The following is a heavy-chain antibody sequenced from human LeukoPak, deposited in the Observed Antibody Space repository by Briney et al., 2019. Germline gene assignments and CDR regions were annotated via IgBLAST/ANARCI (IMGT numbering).Heavy chain of an antibody. V-gene: IGHV5-10-1*01. CDR2: IDPSDSYT. Sequence: TAGESLKISCKGSGYSFTINWITWVRQMPGKGLEWMGTIDPSDSYTNYSPSFQGHVTISADKSINTAYLQWSSLKTSDSAIYYCARHFYGDHAFDSWGQGTLVTVSS. D-gene: IGHD4-17*01. CDR3: ARHFYGDHAFDS. CDR1: GYSFTINW. J-gene: IGHJ4*02.